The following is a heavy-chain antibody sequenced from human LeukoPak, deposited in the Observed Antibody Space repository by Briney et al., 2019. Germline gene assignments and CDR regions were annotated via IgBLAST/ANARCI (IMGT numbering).Heavy chain of an antibody. D-gene: IGHD5-18*01. J-gene: IGHJ3*02. V-gene: IGHV4-59*01. CDR2: IYYSGSA. Sequence: SETLSLTCTVSGGSISSSYWSWIRQPPGKGLEWIGYIYYSGSANYNPSLKSRVTISVDTSKNQFSLKLSSVTAADTAAYYCARAPRYNDAFDIWGQGTMVTVSS. CDR3: ARAPRYNDAFDI. CDR1: GGSISSSY.